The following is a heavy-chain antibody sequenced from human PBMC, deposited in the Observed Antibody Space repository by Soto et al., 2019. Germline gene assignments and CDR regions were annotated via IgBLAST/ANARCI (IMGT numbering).Heavy chain of an antibody. V-gene: IGHV3-21*01. D-gene: IGHD2-2*01. Sequence: GGSMRLSCAASGFTFSRYGMNWLRQAPGKGLEWVASISSSTSYVYYADSVKGRFSTSRDNAKNILYLEMYALRTEDTAVYYCARDPSEGRVGNWFESWGQGTLVTVSS. J-gene: IGHJ5*01. CDR2: ISSSTSYV. CDR3: ARDPSEGRVGNWFES. CDR1: GFTFSRYG.